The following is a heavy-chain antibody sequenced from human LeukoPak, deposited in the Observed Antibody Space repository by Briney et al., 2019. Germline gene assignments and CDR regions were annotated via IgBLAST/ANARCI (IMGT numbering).Heavy chain of an antibody. D-gene: IGHD4-23*01. Sequence: GSSVKVSCKASGGTFSSYAISWVRQAPGQGLEWMGWINPNSGGTNYAQKFQGRVTMTRDTSISTAYMELSRLRSDDTAVYYCARAPYGVVTHDAFDIWGQGTMVTVSS. J-gene: IGHJ3*02. CDR3: ARAPYGVVTHDAFDI. CDR2: INPNSGGT. V-gene: IGHV1-2*02. CDR1: GGTFSSYA.